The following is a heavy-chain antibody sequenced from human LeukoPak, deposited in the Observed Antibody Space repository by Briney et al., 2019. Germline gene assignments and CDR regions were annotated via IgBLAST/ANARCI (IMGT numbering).Heavy chain of an antibody. CDR2: IYYSGST. CDR1: GGSISSYY. Sequence: SETLSLTCTVSGGSISSYYWSWIRQPPGKGLEWIGYIYYSGSTNYNPSLKSRVTISVDTSKNQFSLKLSSVTAADTAVYYCARAVRKDLNWFDPWGQGTLVTVSS. D-gene: IGHD1-1*01. J-gene: IGHJ5*02. V-gene: IGHV4-59*12. CDR3: ARAVRKDLNWFDP.